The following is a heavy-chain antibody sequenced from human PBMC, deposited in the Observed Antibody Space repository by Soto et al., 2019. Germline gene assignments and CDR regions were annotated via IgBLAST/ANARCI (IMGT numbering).Heavy chain of an antibody. CDR1: GGSISSGGYY. D-gene: IGHD7-27*01. CDR2: IYYSGST. CDR3: ASQVNGDYYYGMDV. V-gene: IGHV4-31*03. Sequence: SETLSLTCTVSGGSISSGGYYWSWIRQHPGKGLEWIGYIYYSGSTYYNPSLKSRVTISVDTSKNQFSLKLSSVTAADTAVYYCASQVNGDYYYGMDVWGQGTTVTVSS. J-gene: IGHJ6*02.